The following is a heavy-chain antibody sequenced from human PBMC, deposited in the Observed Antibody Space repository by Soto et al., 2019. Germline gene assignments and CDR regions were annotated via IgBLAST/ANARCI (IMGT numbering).Heavy chain of an antibody. CDR1: GGSISSYY. Sequence: SETLSLTCTVSGGSISSYYWSWIRQPPGKGLEWIGSIYYSGTTYYNPSLKSRVTISVDRSKNQFSLKLSSVTAADTAVYYCARADYYDSSGLFDYWGQGTLVTVSS. D-gene: IGHD3-22*01. CDR3: ARADYYDSSGLFDY. J-gene: IGHJ4*02. V-gene: IGHV4-59*12. CDR2: IYYSGTT.